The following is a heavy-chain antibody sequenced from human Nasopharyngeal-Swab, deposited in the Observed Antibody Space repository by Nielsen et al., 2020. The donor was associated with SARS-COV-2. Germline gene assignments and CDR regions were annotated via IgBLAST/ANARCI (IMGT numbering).Heavy chain of an antibody. J-gene: IGHJ4*02. V-gene: IGHV4-59*02. CDR3: AKEGEGGPNYFEF. Sequence: SETLSLTCTVSGDSGISSYWSWLRQTPGKGLEWIGYIYKNGYTNYNPSLKSRITMSIETSRKQFSLRLRSATAADTAMYYCAKEGEGGPNYFEFWGQGNLVTVSS. D-gene: IGHD3-10*01. CDR1: GDSGISSY. CDR2: IYKNGYT.